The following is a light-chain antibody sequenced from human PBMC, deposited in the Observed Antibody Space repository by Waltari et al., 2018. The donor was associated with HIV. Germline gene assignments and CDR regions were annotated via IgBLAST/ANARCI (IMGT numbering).Light chain of an antibody. CDR3: CSYAGNYTLGV. CDR2: DVN. Sequence: QSALTQPRSVSGSPGPSVTISCTGTSSDVGGYTYVSWYQQHPGKAPKLMIYDVNKRPSGVPDRFSGSKSGNTASLTISGLQAEDEADYYCCSYAGNYTLGVFGGGTKLTVL. J-gene: IGLJ3*02. CDR1: SSDVGGYTY. V-gene: IGLV2-11*01.